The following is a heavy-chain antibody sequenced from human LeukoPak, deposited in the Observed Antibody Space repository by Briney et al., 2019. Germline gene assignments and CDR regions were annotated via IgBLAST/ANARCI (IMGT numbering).Heavy chain of an antibody. V-gene: IGHV4-61*08. J-gene: IGHJ4*02. CDR3: ARDPGSSGYYDY. D-gene: IGHD3-22*01. CDR2: IYYSGST. Sequence: PSETLSLTCTVSGGSISSGGYYWSWIRQHPGKGLEWIGYIYYSGSTNYNPSLKSRVTISVDTSKNQFSLKLSSVTAADTAVYYCARDPGSSGYYDYWGQGTLVTVSS. CDR1: GGSISSGGYY.